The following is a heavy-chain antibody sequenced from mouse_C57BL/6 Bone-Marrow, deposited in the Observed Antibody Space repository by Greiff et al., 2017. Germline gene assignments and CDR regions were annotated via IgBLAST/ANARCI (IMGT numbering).Heavy chain of an antibody. Sequence: EVQVVESGGGLVKPGGSLKLSCAASGFTFSSYAMSWVRQTPEKRLEWVATISDGGSYTYYPDNVKGRFTISRDNAKNNLYLQMSHLKSEDTAMYYCAREGQLRRRDYWGQGTSVTVSS. D-gene: IGHD3-2*02. CDR2: ISDGGSYT. V-gene: IGHV5-4*01. CDR3: AREGQLRRRDY. J-gene: IGHJ4*01. CDR1: GFTFSSYA.